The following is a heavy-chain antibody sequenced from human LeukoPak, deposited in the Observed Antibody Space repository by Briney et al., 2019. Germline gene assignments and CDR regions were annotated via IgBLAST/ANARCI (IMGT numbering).Heavy chain of an antibody. CDR2: IWYDGSNK. CDR3: ARDIPEQWRPFDY. V-gene: IGHV3-33*01. Sequence: GGSLRLSCAASGFTFSSYGMHWVRQAPGKGLEWVAVIWYDGSNKYYADSVKGRFTISRDNSKNTLYLQMNSLRAEDTAVYYCARDIPEQWRPFDYWGQGTLVTVSS. J-gene: IGHJ4*02. CDR1: GFTFSSYG. D-gene: IGHD6-19*01.